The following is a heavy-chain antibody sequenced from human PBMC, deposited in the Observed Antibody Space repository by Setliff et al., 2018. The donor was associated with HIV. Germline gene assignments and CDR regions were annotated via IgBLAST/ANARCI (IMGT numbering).Heavy chain of an antibody. J-gene: IGHJ5*02. CDR2: INHGGSA. CDR1: GGSFSGHY. Sequence: KPSETLSLTCAVYGGSFSGHYWSWIRQPPGKGLEWIGEINHGGSANYNPSLKSRVTISVDTSENQFSLKLNSVTAADTAVYYCARRGRDGVLIVFATGFDPWGQGTLVTVSS. CDR3: ARRGRDGVLIVFATGFDP. D-gene: IGHD2-8*01. V-gene: IGHV4-34*01.